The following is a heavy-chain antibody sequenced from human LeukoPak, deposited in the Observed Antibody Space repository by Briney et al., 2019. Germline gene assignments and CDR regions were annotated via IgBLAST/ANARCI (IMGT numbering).Heavy chain of an antibody. D-gene: IGHD6-6*01. CDR1: GYTFTYYW. CDR2: IYPGDSDT. J-gene: IGHJ4*02. Sequence: GESLKISCETSGYTFTYYWIGWVRQMPGKGLEWMGIIYPGDSDTRYSPSFQGQVTISADKSINTAYLQWHSLKASDTAIYYCARHGSTRPLDYWGQGTLVTVSS. V-gene: IGHV5-51*01. CDR3: ARHGSTRPLDY.